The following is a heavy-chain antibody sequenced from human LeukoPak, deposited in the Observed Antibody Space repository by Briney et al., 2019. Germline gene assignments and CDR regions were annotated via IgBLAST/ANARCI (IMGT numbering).Heavy chain of an antibody. Sequence: GGALSLSCASSGFTYDDYGMSWVRQAPGKGLEWVSGIYWNGGSTGYADSVKGRFTISRDNAKNSLYLQMNSLRAEDTALYYCARDSIFGVVINYMDVWGKGTTVTVSS. CDR2: IYWNGGST. J-gene: IGHJ6*03. CDR3: ARDSIFGVVINYMDV. CDR1: GFTYDDYG. V-gene: IGHV3-20*04. D-gene: IGHD3-3*01.